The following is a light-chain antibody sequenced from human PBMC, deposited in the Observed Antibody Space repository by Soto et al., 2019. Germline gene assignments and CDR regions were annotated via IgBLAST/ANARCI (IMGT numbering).Light chain of an antibody. CDR1: QGIRND. CDR3: IQHNSYPWT. V-gene: IGKV1-17*01. CDR2: AAY. Sequence: IPITQSPSSPSASVRDRVTITFRASQGIRNDLGWFQQKPGKAHKRLIYAAYSLQSGVQSRFSGSGSGTEFTLTIRSLQPEDFATYYCIQHNSYPWTFGQGTKVDIK. J-gene: IGKJ1*01.